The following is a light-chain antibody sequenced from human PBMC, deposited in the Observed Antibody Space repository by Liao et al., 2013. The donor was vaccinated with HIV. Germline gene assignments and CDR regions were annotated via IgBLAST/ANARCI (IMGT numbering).Light chain of an antibody. Sequence: SYELTQSPSASVAPGKTASITCGGDSIGSKSVNWYQQKPGQAPVLVIYYDSDRPSGIPERFSGSNSANTATLTIGRVEAGDEADYYCQVWHTGSDHPVFGGGTKLTVL. CDR2: YDS. CDR3: QVWHTGSDHPV. J-gene: IGLJ3*02. CDR1: SIGSKS. V-gene: IGLV3-21*04.